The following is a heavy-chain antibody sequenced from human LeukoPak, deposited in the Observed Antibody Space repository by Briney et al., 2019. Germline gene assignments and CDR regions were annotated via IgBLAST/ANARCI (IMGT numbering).Heavy chain of an antibody. D-gene: IGHD1-26*01. CDR3: AKGVGAMPRYNWFDP. CDR2: ISGSGGST. V-gene: IGHV3-23*01. CDR1: GFTFSDYY. J-gene: IGHJ5*02. Sequence: GGSLRLSCAASGFTFSDYYMSWIRQAPGKGLEWVSAISGSGGSTYYADSVKGRFTISRDNSKNTLYLQMNSLRAEDTAVYYCAKGVGAMPRYNWFDPWGQGTLVTVSS.